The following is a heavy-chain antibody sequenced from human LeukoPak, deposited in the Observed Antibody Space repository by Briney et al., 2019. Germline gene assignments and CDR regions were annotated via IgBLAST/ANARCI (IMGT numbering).Heavy chain of an antibody. V-gene: IGHV4-4*07. CDR3: ARAAPAGPSYYFDY. D-gene: IGHD6-13*01. J-gene: IGHJ4*02. CDR1: GGSISGDY. CDR2: IYSSGST. Sequence: PSETLSLTCTVSGGSISGDYWCWIRQSAGKGLEFLGRIYSSGSTNYNPSLGSRVTMSVDTSKNQFSLRLTSVTAADTAVYYCARAAPAGPSYYFDYWGQGTLVTVSS.